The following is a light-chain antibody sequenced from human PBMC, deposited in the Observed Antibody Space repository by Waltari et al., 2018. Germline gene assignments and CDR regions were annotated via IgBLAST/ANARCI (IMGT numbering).Light chain of an antibody. V-gene: IGLV4-69*01. CDR2: GYSEGSQ. CDR3: QTGGHGTWV. J-gene: IGLJ3*02. Sequence: QQPEKGPQYLVKGYSEGSQSRGNEIPDRFSGSSSGAERYLTISSLQSEDEADYYCQTGGHGTWVFGGGTRLTVL.